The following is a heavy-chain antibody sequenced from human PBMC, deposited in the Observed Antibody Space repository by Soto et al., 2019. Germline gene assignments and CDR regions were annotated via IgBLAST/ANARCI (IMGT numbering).Heavy chain of an antibody. D-gene: IGHD3-3*02. Sequence: GGSLRLSCAASGFTFSDYYMSWIRQAPGKGLEWVSYISSSGSTIYYADSVKGRFTISRDNAKNSLYLQMNSLRAEDTAVYYCARDPFLEWYRYFDYWGQGTLVTVSS. CDR1: GFTFSDYY. J-gene: IGHJ4*02. V-gene: IGHV3-11*01. CDR2: ISSSGSTI. CDR3: ARDPFLEWYRYFDY.